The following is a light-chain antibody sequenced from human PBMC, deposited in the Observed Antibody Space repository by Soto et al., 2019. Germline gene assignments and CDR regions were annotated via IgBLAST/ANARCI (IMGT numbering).Light chain of an antibody. Sequence: EIVLTQSPGTLSLSPGDTATLSCRASQTISSNFLAWYQQKPGQAPRLLIYTVSTRATGVPDRFSGSGSGTAFTLTIKSLETDDFAVYYCQQCGSSPWTFGQGTKVDIK. J-gene: IGKJ1*01. CDR1: QTISSNF. CDR3: QQCGSSPWT. V-gene: IGKV3-20*01. CDR2: TVS.